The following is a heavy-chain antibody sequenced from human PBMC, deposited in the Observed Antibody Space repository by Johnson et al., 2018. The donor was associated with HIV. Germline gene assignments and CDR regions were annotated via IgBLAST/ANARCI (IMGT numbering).Heavy chain of an antibody. CDR3: ARLGIAAARGAFDI. CDR1: GFTFSSYW. D-gene: IGHD6-13*01. Sequence: MLLVESGGGLVQPGGSLRLSGAASGFTFSSYWMSWVRQAPGKGLEWVANIKQDGSEKYYVASVKGRFTISRDNAKNSLYLQMNSLRAEDTAVYYCARLGIAAARGAFDIWGQGTMVTVSS. CDR2: IKQDGSEK. J-gene: IGHJ3*02. V-gene: IGHV3-7*01.